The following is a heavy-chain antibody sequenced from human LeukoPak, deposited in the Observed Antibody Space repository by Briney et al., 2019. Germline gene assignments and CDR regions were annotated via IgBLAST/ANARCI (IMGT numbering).Heavy chain of an antibody. V-gene: IGHV1-69*04. CDR1: GGTFSSYA. J-gene: IGHJ4*02. Sequence: GASVKVSCEASGGTFSSYAISWVRQAPGQGLEWMGRIIPILGIANYAQKFQGRVTITADKSTSTAYMELSSLRSEDTAVYYCARGEAEVGANDYWGQGTLVTVSS. CDR2: IIPILGIA. D-gene: IGHD1-26*01. CDR3: ARGEAEVGANDY.